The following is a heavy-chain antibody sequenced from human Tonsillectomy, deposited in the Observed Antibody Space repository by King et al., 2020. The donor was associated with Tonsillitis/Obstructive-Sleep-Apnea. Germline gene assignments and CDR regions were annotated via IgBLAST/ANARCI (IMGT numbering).Heavy chain of an antibody. CDR3: ASGGGSWFDY. Sequence: HVQLQQWGAGLLKPSETLSLTGAVSGVSFRGDYWSWIRQSPGKGLEWIGEINHSGSNNYNPYCKSRVTISVDTSKNQFSLHLNSVTAADTAVYFCASGGGSWFDYWGQGTLVTVSS. CDR2: INHSGSN. D-gene: IGHD1-26*01. V-gene: IGHV4-34*01. CDR1: GVSFRGDY. J-gene: IGHJ4*02.